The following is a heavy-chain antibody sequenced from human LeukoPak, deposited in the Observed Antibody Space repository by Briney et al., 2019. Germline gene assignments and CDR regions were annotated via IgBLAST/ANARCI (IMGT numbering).Heavy chain of an antibody. J-gene: IGHJ4*02. V-gene: IGHV3-11*01. D-gene: IGHD5-24*01. CDR1: GFTFSDYY. CDR2: ISTSGSTI. CDR3: ARDGDGYNYKLDY. Sequence: GGSLRLSCAASGFTFSDYYMSWIRQAPGKGLEWNSYISTSGSTIYYADSVKGRFTISRDNAKNSLYLQMNSLRAEDTAVYYCARDGDGYNYKLDYWGQGTLVTVSS.